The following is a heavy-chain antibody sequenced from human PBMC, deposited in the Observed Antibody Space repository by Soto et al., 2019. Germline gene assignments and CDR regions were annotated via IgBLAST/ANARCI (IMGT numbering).Heavy chain of an antibody. V-gene: IGHV2-5*02. CDR2: IYWDDDK. CDR3: AHTLVAGLGYYFDF. D-gene: IGHD6-19*01. Sequence: QITLKESGPTLVKPTQTLTLTCTFSGFSLSTTRVGVGWIRQPPGKALEWLALIYWDDDKRYSPFLKSRLTITKDTSKNLVVLTMPNMDPMDPSTYFCAHTLVAGLGYYFDFWGQGALVTFSS. CDR1: GFSLSTTRVG. J-gene: IGHJ4*02.